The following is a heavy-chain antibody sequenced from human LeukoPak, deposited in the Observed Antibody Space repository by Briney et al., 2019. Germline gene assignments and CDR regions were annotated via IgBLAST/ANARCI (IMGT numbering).Heavy chain of an antibody. CDR3: ARDLHYGGSDY. Sequence: GGSLRLSCAASGFTFSSYWMSWVRQAPGKGLEWVANIKQDGSEKYYVDSVKGRFTISRDNSKNTLYLQMNSLRAEDTAVYYCARDLHYGGSDYWGQGTLVTVSS. CDR1: GFTFSSYW. V-gene: IGHV3-7*01. D-gene: IGHD4-17*01. J-gene: IGHJ4*02. CDR2: IKQDGSEK.